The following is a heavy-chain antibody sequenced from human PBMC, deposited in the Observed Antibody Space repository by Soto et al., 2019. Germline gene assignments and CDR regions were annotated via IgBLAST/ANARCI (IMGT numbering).Heavy chain of an antibody. CDR1: GYTFTGYY. Sequence: VASVKVSCKASGYTFTGYYMHWVRQAPGQGLAWMGWINPNSGGTNYAQKFQGWVTMTRDTSIGTAYMELSRLRSDDTAVYYCARSKGYSGYAYFDYWGQGTLVTVSS. J-gene: IGHJ4*02. V-gene: IGHV1-2*04. CDR2: INPNSGGT. CDR3: ARSKGYSGYAYFDY. D-gene: IGHD5-12*01.